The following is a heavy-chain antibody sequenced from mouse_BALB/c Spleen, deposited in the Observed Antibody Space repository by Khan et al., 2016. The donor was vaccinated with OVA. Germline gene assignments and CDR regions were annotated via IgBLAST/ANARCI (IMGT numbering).Heavy chain of an antibody. CDR2: VNPNTGGT. V-gene: IGHV1-26*01. J-gene: IGHJ3*01. CDR1: GYSFTLYY. Sequence: MQLEESGPDLVKPGASVKISCKASGYSFTLYYMSWVKQSHGKSLEWIGRVNPNTGGTDYNQEFKGKAILTVDKSSNTAYMELRSLTSEDSAVDYCARGDDFFAYWGQGTLVTVSA. CDR3: ARGDDFFAY. D-gene: IGHD2-12*01.